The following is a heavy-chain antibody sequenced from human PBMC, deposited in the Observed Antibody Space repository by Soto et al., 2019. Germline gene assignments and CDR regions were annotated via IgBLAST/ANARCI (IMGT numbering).Heavy chain of an antibody. CDR3: ARLFPHGFIYDSSGNSHP. CDR1: GYTFTSYG. D-gene: IGHD3-22*01. J-gene: IGHJ5*02. Sequence: ASVKVSCKASGYTFTSYGISWVRQAPGQGLEWMGWISAYNVNTNYAQKLQGRVTMTTDTSTSTAYMELRSLRSDDTAVYYCARLFPHGFIYDSSGNSHPWGQGTLVTVSS. V-gene: IGHV1-18*01. CDR2: ISAYNVNT.